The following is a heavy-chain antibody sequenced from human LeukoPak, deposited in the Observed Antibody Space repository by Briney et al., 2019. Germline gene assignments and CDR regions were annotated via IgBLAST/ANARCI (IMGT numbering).Heavy chain of an antibody. CDR2: IYYSGST. D-gene: IGHD5-12*01. J-gene: IGHJ4*02. CDR3: ARAQLRGYSGYDIDY. V-gene: IGHV4-59*01. CDR1: GASISDYS. Sequence: SETLSLTCTVSGASISDYSWSWIRQPPGKGLEWIGYIYYSGSTNYNPSLKSRVTISVDTSKNQFSLKLSSVTAADTAVYYCARAQLRGYSGYDIDYWGQGTLVTVSS.